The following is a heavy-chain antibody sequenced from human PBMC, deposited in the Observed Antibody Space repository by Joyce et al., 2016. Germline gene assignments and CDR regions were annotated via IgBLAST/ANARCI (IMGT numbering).Heavy chain of an antibody. J-gene: IGHJ3*02. CDR1: GFTFKTFG. CDR2: IWYDGSNE. D-gene: IGHD3-22*01. CDR3: AREFIYYDSSGHNTDAFDI. V-gene: IGHV3-33*01. Sequence: QVHLVESGGGVVQPGRSLRLSCAASGFTFKTFGLHWVRQAPGKGLGWVAIIWYDGSNEYYAESVEGRFTVSRDNSRSTLYLQMNSLTTDDTAVYYCAREFIYYDSSGHNTDAFDIWGQGTMVTVSS.